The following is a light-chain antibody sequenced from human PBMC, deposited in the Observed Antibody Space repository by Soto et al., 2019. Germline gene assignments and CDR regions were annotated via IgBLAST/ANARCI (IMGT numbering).Light chain of an antibody. CDR3: QQRGNWPSIT. Sequence: EIVMTQSPATLSVSPGERATLSCRASQSVSSNLAWYQQKPCQAPRLLIYGASTRATGIPARFSGSGSGTEFTLTISSLQSEDFAVYYCQQRGNWPSITFGQGTRLEI. V-gene: IGKV3-15*01. J-gene: IGKJ5*01. CDR1: QSVSSN. CDR2: GAS.